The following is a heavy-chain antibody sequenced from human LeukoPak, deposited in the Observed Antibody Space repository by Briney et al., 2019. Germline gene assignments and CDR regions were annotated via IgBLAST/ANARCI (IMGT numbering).Heavy chain of an antibody. CDR1: GYTFSSYE. CDR3: ARNIVGARQFDY. CDR2: MNPNSGNT. V-gene: IGHV1-8*01. Sequence: ASVKVSCKASGYTFSSYEINWVRQATGQGLEWMGWMNPNSGNTGYAQKFQGRVTMTRNTSVSTAYMELSSLRSEDTAVYYCARNIVGARQFDYWGQGTLVTVSS. J-gene: IGHJ4*02. D-gene: IGHD1-26*01.